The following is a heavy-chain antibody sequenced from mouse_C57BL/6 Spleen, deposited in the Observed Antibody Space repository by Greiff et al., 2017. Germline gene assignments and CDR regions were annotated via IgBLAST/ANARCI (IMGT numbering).Heavy chain of an antibody. CDR1: GFTFSDYY. CDR3: ARDDYDGHFDV. D-gene: IGHD2-4*01. Sequence: EVKLVESEGGLVQPGSSMKLSCTASGFTFSDYYMAWVRQVPEKGLEWVANINYDGSSTYYLDSLKSRFIISRDNAKNILYLQMSSLKSEDTATYYCARDDYDGHFDVWGTGTTVTVSS. V-gene: IGHV5-16*01. J-gene: IGHJ1*03. CDR2: INYDGSST.